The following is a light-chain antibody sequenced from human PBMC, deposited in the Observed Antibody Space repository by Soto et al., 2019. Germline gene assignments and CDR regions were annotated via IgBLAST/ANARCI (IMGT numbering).Light chain of an antibody. Sequence: DIPMTQSPSSLSASVGDRVTITCQASQDISNYLNWYQQKPGKAPQLLIYDASNLETGVPSRFSGSGSGTDFTFTISSLQPEDIATYYWQQYDNLRITFGGGTKVEIK. J-gene: IGKJ4*01. CDR2: DAS. CDR1: QDISNY. CDR3: QQYDNLRIT. V-gene: IGKV1-33*01.